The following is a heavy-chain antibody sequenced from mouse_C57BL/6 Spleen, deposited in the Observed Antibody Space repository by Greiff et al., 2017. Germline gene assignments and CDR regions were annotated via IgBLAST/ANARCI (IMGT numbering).Heavy chain of an antibody. CDR2: IDPENGDT. Sequence: EVQLQQSGAELVRPGASVKLSCTASGFNIKDDYMHWVKQRPEQGLEWIGWIDPENGDTEYASKFQGKATITADTSSNPAYLQLSSLTSEDTAVYYCTTDYYGSSYGFAYWGQGTLVTVSA. CDR3: TTDYYGSSYGFAY. V-gene: IGHV14-4*01. J-gene: IGHJ3*01. CDR1: GFNIKDDY. D-gene: IGHD1-1*01.